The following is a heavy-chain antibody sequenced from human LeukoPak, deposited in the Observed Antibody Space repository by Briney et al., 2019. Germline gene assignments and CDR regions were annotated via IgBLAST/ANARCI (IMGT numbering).Heavy chain of an antibody. V-gene: IGHV3-21*01. D-gene: IGHD3-10*01. CDR3: ARDRAIYYGAGIAMDV. J-gene: IGHJ6*02. CDR1: GFTVSGYT. CDR2: ASGGSDYI. Sequence: GGSLRLSCVASGFTVSGYTLSWVRQAPGRGLEWVAFASGGSDYIHYADSVKGRFTISRDNAKSSLYLQMDSLGAEDTALYYCARDRAIYYGAGIAMDVWGQGTTVIVSS.